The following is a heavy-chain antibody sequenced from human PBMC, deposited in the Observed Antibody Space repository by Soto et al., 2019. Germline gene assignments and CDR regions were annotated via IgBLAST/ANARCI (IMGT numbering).Heavy chain of an antibody. Sequence: PGGSLRLSCTASGFTFGDYAMSWFRQAPGKGLEWVGFIRSKAYGGTTEYAASVKGRFTISRDDSKSIAYLQMNSLKTEDTAVYYCTRELYDFWSGSFDYWGQGTLVTVSS. D-gene: IGHD3-3*01. J-gene: IGHJ4*02. CDR2: IRSKAYGGTT. CDR3: TRELYDFWSGSFDY. CDR1: GFTFGDYA. V-gene: IGHV3-49*03.